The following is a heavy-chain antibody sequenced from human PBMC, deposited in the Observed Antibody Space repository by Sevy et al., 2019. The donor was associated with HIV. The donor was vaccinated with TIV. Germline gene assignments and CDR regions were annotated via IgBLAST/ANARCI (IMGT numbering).Heavy chain of an antibody. J-gene: IGHJ3*02. V-gene: IGHV1-18*01. Sequence: ASVKVSCKASGYTFTSYGISWVRQAPGQGLEWMGWISAYNGNTNYAQKLQGRVTMTTDTSTSTAYMELTSLRSDDTAVYYCARDSMHIVVVTGYAFDIWGQGTMVTVSS. D-gene: IGHD2-21*02. CDR3: ARDSMHIVVVTGYAFDI. CDR2: ISAYNGNT. CDR1: GYTFTSYG.